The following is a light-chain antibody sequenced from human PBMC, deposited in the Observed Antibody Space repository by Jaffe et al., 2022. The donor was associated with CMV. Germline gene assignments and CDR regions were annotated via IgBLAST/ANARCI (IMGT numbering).Light chain of an antibody. CDR2: AIS. J-gene: IGKJ1*01. V-gene: IGKV1-17*01. CDR3: LHYSMNPWT. CDR1: QGIRND. Sequence: DIQMTQSPSSLSASVGDRVTITCRASQGIRNDVGWYQQQPGKAPKRLIYAISTLENGVPSRFSGSGSETEFTLTISSLRPEDFATYYCLHYSMNPWTFGQGTKVDIK.